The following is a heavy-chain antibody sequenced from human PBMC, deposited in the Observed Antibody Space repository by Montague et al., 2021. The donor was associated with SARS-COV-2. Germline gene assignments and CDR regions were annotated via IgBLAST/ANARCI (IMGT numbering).Heavy chain of an antibody. D-gene: IGHD3-22*01. J-gene: IGHJ4*02. CDR2: IYYTGSR. CDR3: ARAGGFDNSGYVGRLRTYYFDY. CDR1: GGSISTGSYY. V-gene: IGHV4-39*07. Sequence: SETLSLTCSFSGGSISTGSYYWGWIRQPPRKGLEWIGSIYYTGSRYYTPSLTSRLTISVDTSRYQFSLELTSVTAADTAIYYCARAGGFDNSGYVGRLRTYYFDYWGQGLLVTVSP.